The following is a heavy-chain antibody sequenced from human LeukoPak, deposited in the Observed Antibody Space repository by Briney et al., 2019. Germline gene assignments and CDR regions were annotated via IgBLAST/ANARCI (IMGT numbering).Heavy chain of an antibody. Sequence: SLRVSSTASGGTFSIYAISWVRQAPGQGLGWMGGIIPIFGTANYAQKFQGRVTITADESTSTAYMELSSLRSEDTAVYYCAADRRVYYDILPGLPHWYFDLWGRGTLVTVSS. CDR1: GGTFSIYA. V-gene: IGHV1-69*01. CDR2: IIPIFGTA. CDR3: AADRRVYYDILPGLPHWYFDL. D-gene: IGHD3-9*01. J-gene: IGHJ2*01.